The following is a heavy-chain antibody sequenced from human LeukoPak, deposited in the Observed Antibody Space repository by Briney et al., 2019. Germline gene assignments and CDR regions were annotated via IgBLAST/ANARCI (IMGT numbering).Heavy chain of an antibody. V-gene: IGHV3-33*03. CDR2: IWYDGNNK. CDR3: ATIEYFKFDY. CDR1: GFPFSTYA. J-gene: IGHJ4*02. Sequence: PGRSLRLSCAASGFPFSTYAMHWVRQAPGKGLEWVAVIWYDGNNKYYPDSVKGRFTISRDNAKKSLDLQINRLRAEDTAVYYCATIEYFKFDYWGQGTLITVSS. D-gene: IGHD2/OR15-2a*01.